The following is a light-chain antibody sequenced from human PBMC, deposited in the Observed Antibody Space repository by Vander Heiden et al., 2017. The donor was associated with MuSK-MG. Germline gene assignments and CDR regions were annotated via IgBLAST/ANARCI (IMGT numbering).Light chain of an antibody. CDR2: GAS. J-gene: IGKJ5*01. Sequence: EIVMTQSPATLSVSPGERATLSCRASQSVSSNLAWYQQKPGQAPRLLIYGASTRATGIPARFSGSGSGTEFTLTISSLQSEDFAVYYCQQYKNWSPITFGQGTLLEIK. V-gene: IGKV3-15*01. CDR3: QQYKNWSPIT. CDR1: QSVSSN.